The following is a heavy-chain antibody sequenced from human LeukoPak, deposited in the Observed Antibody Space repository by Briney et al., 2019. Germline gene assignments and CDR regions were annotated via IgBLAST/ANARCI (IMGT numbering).Heavy chain of an antibody. CDR1: GFTFSSYG. J-gene: IGHJ4*02. Sequence: GGSLRLSCAASGFTFSSYGMHWVRQAPGKGLEWVAFIRYDGSNKYYAGSVKGRFTISRDNSKNTLYLQMNSLRAEDTAVYYCAKDSDFWSGYYTGYSFDYWGQGTLVTVSS. CDR2: IRYDGSNK. V-gene: IGHV3-30*02. D-gene: IGHD3-3*01. CDR3: AKDSDFWSGYYTGYSFDY.